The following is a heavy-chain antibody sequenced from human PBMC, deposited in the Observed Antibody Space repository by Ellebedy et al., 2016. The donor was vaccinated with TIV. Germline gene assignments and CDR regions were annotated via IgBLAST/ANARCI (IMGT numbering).Heavy chain of an antibody. V-gene: IGHV3-30*18. J-gene: IGHJ5*02. CDR1: GFTFSSYG. D-gene: IGHD6-19*01. CDR3: AKEGGRYSSGWYISWFDP. Sequence: GGSLRLXXAASGFTFSSYGMHWVRQAPGKGLEWVAVISYDGSNKYYADSVKGRFTISRDNSKNTLYLQMNSLRAEDTAVYYCAKEGGRYSSGWYISWFDPWGQGTLVTVSS. CDR2: ISYDGSNK.